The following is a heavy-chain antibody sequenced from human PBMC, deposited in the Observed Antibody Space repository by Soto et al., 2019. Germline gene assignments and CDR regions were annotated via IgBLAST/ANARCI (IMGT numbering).Heavy chain of an antibody. CDR3: AKTVYYDFWSGPSRFDY. CDR2: ISGSGGST. CDR1: GFTFSSYA. J-gene: IGHJ4*02. D-gene: IGHD3-3*01. V-gene: IGHV3-23*01. Sequence: EVQLSESGGGLVQPGGSLRLSCAASGFTFSSYAMSWVRQAPGKGLEWVSAISGSGGSTYYADSVKGRFTISRDNSKNTLYLQMNSLRAEDTAVYYCAKTVYYDFWSGPSRFDYWGQGTLVTVSS.